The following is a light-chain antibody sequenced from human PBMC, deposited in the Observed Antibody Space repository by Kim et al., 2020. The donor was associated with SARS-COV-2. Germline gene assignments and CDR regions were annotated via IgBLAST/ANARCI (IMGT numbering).Light chain of an antibody. CDR2: AAS. CDR1: QGVSNW. J-gene: IGKJ5*01. Sequence: DIQMTQSPSSVSASVGDRVTLTCRASQGVSNWLAWYQQKPGKAPKLLIYAASGFQSGVPSRFSGSGSGSDFTLTISSLQPEDFAIYYCQQANSFPITFGQGTRLEIK. V-gene: IGKV1-12*01. CDR3: QQANSFPIT.